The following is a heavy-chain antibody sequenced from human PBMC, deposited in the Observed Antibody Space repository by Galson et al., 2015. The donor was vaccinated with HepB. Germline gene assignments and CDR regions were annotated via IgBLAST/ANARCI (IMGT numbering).Heavy chain of an antibody. D-gene: IGHD6-19*01. Sequence: SLTCTVSGGSINSYYWSWIRQPPGKGLEWIGYIYYSGSTDYNPSLESRVTISVDTSKNQFSLKLSSVTAADTAVYYCARESSSGWDFDYWGQGTLITVSS. CDR1: GGSINSYY. CDR2: IYYSGST. J-gene: IGHJ4*02. CDR3: ARESSSGWDFDY. V-gene: IGHV4-59*01.